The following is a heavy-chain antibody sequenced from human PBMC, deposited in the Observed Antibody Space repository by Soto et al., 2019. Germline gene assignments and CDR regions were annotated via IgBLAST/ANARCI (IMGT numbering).Heavy chain of an antibody. CDR3: ARDKRDLRFLEWSYYFDY. CDR1: GFTFSSYA. CDR2: ISYDGSNK. D-gene: IGHD3-3*01. J-gene: IGHJ4*02. V-gene: IGHV3-30-3*01. Sequence: QVQLVESGGGVVQPGRSLRLSCAASGFTFSSYAMHWVRQAPGKGLEWVAVISYDGSNKYYADSVKGRFTISGDNSKNTLYLHMNSLRAEDPAVYYCARDKRDLRFLEWSYYFDYWGQGTLVTVSS.